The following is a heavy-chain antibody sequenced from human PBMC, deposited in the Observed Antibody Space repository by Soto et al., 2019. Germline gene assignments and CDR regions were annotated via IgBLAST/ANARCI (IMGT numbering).Heavy chain of an antibody. V-gene: IGHV1-18*01. Sequence: GASVKVSCKAAGYTFTSYGISWVRQAPGQGLEWMGWISPYSGKTSYTQKFQDRVTMTTDTSTTTAYMELRNLRSDATAMYHCGRDFVKCESTRGTLHCGQGPHGSVS. J-gene: IGHJ4*02. CDR3: GRDFVKCESTRGTLH. D-gene: IGHD1-7*01. CDR2: ISPYSGKT. CDR1: GYTFTSYG.